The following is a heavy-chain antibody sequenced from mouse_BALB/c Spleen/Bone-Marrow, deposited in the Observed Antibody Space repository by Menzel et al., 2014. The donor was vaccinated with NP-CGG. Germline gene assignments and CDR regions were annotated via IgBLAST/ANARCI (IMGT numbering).Heavy chain of an antibody. CDR1: GFSLTSYG. D-gene: IGHD1-1*01. CDR2: IWAGGST. V-gene: IGHV2-9*02. J-gene: IGHJ4*01. Sequence: VTVVESGPGLVAPSQSLSITCTVSGFSLTSYGVHWVRQPPGKGLEWLGVIWAGGSTNYNSALMLRLSINKDNSKSQVILKMNSLQTEDTTMYFCARDYYGSLYAMDYWVKEPQSPSPQ. CDR3: ARDYYGSLYAMDY.